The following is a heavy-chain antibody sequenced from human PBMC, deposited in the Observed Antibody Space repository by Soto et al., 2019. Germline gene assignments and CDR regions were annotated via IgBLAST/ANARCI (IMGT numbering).Heavy chain of an antibody. D-gene: IGHD3-9*01. Sequence: SETLSLTCTVAGGSISSGGYYWSWIRQHPGKGLEWIGYIYYSGSTYYNPSLKSRVTISVDTSKNQFSLKLSSVTAADTAVYYCARGGAFYDILTGYIPGHFDYWGQGTQVTVSS. V-gene: IGHV4-31*03. J-gene: IGHJ4*02. CDR3: ARGGAFYDILTGYIPGHFDY. CDR2: IYYSGST. CDR1: GGSISSGGYY.